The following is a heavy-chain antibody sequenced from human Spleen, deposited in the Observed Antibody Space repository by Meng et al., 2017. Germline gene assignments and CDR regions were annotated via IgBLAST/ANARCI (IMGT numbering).Heavy chain of an antibody. D-gene: IGHD3-10*01. Sequence: QVQPVQSAPEGKKPGASVKVSCKASDYTFTGYGVSWVRQAPGQGLEWMAWLGAHDGDTSHAPKFQGRVTVSADRPTATAYMELRSLRSDDTAVYYCARGTPGRSYSDYWGQGTLVTVSS. CDR3: ARGTPGRSYSDY. V-gene: IGHV1-18*01. J-gene: IGHJ4*02. CDR1: DYTFTGYG. CDR2: LGAHDGDT.